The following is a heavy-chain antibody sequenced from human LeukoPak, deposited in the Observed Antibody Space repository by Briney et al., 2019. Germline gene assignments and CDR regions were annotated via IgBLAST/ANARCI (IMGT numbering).Heavy chain of an antibody. J-gene: IGHJ4*02. D-gene: IGHD1-26*01. CDR3: ARLTLLSGSSFDY. CDR2: IYHSGST. CDR1: GGSISTSNW. V-gene: IGHV4-4*02. Sequence: SETLSLTCAVSGGSISTSNWWSWVRQPPGKGLEWIGEIYHSGSTNYNPSLKSRVTISVDTSKNQFSLKLSSVTAADTAVYYCARLTLLSGSSFDYWGQGTLVTVSS.